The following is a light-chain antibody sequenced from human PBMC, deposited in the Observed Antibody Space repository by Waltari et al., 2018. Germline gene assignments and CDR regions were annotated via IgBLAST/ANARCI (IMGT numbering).Light chain of an antibody. V-gene: IGKV1-39*01. J-gene: IGKJ4*01. Sequence: DIQMTQSPSSLSASIGDRVTITCRASQSISSYLNWYQQKPGKAPKVLIYASSSLRSGVPSRFSGSRSGTDFTLTINSLQPEDYATYNCQQSYSMPLTFGGGTRVEIK. CDR3: QQSYSMPLT. CDR1: QSISSY. CDR2: ASS.